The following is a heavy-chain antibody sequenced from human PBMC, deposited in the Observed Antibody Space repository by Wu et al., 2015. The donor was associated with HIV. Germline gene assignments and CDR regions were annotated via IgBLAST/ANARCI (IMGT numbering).Heavy chain of an antibody. CDR3: ARDLAAAGTV. D-gene: IGHD6-13*01. Sequence: QVQVVQSGPEMKRPGSSVKVSCKASGGTFSSYAISWVRQAPGQGLEWMGRIIPIFGTANYAQKFQGRVTITADESTSTAYMELSSLRSEDMAVYYCARDLAAAGTVWGQGTLVTVSS. CDR2: IIPIFGTA. CDR1: GGTFSSYA. V-gene: IGHV1-69*13. J-gene: IGHJ4*02.